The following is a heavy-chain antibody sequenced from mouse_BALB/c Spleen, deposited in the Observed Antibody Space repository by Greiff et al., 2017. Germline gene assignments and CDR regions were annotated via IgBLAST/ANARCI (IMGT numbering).Heavy chain of an antibody. Sequence: VQLQQSGPGLVQPSQSLSITCTVSGFSLTSYGVHWVRQSPGKGLEWLGVIWSGGSTDYNAAFISRLSISKDNSKSQVFFKMNSLQANDTAIYYCARGGYYGSSYVAWFAYWGQGTLVTVSA. CDR1: GFSLTSYG. D-gene: IGHD1-1*01. J-gene: IGHJ3*01. CDR3: ARGGYYGSSYVAWFAY. V-gene: IGHV2-2*02. CDR2: IWSGGST.